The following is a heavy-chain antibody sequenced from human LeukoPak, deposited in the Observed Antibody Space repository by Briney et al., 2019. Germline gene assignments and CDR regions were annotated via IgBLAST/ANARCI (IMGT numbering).Heavy chain of an antibody. J-gene: IGHJ4*02. CDR2: IYYSGST. CDR3: ARVARLPGTVGSNYDFWSGYNYYFDY. D-gene: IGHD3-3*01. Sequence: SETLSLTCTVSGGSISSYYWSWIRQPPGKGLEWIGYIYYSGSTNYNPSLKSRVTISVDTSKNQFSLKLSSVTAADTAAYYCARVARLPGTVGSNYDFWSGYNYYFDYWGQGTLVTVSS. CDR1: GGSISSYY. V-gene: IGHV4-59*01.